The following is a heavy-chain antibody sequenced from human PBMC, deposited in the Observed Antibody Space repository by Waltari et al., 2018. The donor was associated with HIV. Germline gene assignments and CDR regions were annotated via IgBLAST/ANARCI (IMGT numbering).Heavy chain of an antibody. D-gene: IGHD3-10*01. CDR2: MNPNSGAA. J-gene: IGHJ4*02. Sequence: QVQLVQSGAEVKKPGASVKVSCKASGYTFTSYDVNWVRQATGQGLEWMGWMNPNSGAAGYAQKFQGRVTMTRNTSIGTAFMELSSLKSDDTAIYFCARFKFVGRRVDHFFDYWGQGSLVTVSS. V-gene: IGHV1-8*01. CDR1: GYTFTSYD. CDR3: ARFKFVGRRVDHFFDY.